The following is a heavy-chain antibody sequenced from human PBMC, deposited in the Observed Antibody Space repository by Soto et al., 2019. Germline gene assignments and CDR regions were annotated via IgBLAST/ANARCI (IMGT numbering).Heavy chain of an antibody. CDR2: ISTYNGNT. J-gene: IGHJ4*02. V-gene: IGHV1-18*01. D-gene: IGHD3-22*01. CDR1: GYTFITIG. Sequence: QVQLVQSGAEVKKPGASVKVSCKASGYTFITIGVSWVRQAPGQGLDWLGGISTYNGNTRYAERLQGRVTMTTDTTTNTADMELRNLRSDDTAVYYCARGPTDYYDNSANYFLDYWGQGTLVTVSS. CDR3: ARGPTDYYDNSANYFLDY.